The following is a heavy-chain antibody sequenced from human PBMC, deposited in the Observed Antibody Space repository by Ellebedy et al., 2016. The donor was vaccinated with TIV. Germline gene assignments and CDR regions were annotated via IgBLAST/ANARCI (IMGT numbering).Heavy chain of an antibody. CDR3: ARTIRRAKNWNYGYYYGMDV. CDR1: GYTFTSYG. J-gene: IGHJ6*02. CDR2: ISAYNGNT. V-gene: IGHV1-18*01. Sequence: AASVKVSCKASGYTFTSYGISWVRQAPGQGLEWMGWISAYNGNTNYAQKLQGRVTMTTDTSTNTAYMELRSLRAEDTAVYYCARTIRRAKNWNYGYYYGMDVWGQGTTVTVSS. D-gene: IGHD1-7*01.